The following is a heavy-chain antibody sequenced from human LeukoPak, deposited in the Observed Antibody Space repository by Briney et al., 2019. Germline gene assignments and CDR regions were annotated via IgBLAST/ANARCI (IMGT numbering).Heavy chain of an antibody. J-gene: IGHJ5*02. CDR1: GYTFTGYY. CDR3: ARAGGRSWFDP. Sequence: ASVKVSCEASGYTFTGYYIHWVRQAPGQGLEWMGWINPNSGGTNSAQRFQGRVTMTTDTSMSTAYMELSRLTSDDTAVYYCARAGGRSWFDPWGQGTLVTVSS. CDR2: INPNSGGT. V-gene: IGHV1-2*02.